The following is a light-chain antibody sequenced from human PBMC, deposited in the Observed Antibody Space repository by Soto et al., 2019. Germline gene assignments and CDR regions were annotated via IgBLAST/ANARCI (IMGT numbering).Light chain of an antibody. CDR1: SSDVGGYDY. CDR2: EVS. Sequence: QSALTQPPSASGSPGQSVTMSCSGTSSDVGGYDYVSWYQQLPGKAPKLMIYEVSKRPSGVPDRFFGSKSGNTASLTVSGLQAEDEADYYCSSYAGSSNFVVFGGGTKVTVL. J-gene: IGLJ2*01. CDR3: SSYAGSSNFVV. V-gene: IGLV2-8*01.